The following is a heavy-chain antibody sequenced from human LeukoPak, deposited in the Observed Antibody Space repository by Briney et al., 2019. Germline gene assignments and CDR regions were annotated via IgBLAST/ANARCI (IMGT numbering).Heavy chain of an antibody. V-gene: IGHV4-59*01. Sequence: SETLSLTCTVSGGSISGYYWSWIRQPPGKGLEWIGYIYYGGSTNYNPSLKGRVTISVDTSKNQFSLKLSSVTAADTAVYYCARVGRWLQWGVSEYYFDYWGQGTLVTVSS. D-gene: IGHD5-24*01. CDR3: ARVGRWLQWGVSEYYFDY. CDR1: GGSISGYY. J-gene: IGHJ4*02. CDR2: IYYGGST.